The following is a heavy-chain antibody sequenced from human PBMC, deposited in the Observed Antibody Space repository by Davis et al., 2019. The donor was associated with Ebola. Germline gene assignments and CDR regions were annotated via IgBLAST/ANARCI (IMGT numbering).Heavy chain of an antibody. J-gene: IGHJ4*02. CDR3: AREGWIQLWATHFDY. V-gene: IGHV3-7*03. Sequence: GESLKISCAASGFTFSSYWMSWVRQAPGKGLEWVANIKQDGSEKYYVDSVKGRFTISRDNAKNSLYLQMNSLRAEDTAVYYCAREGWIQLWATHFDYWGQGTLVTVSS. CDR2: IKQDGSEK. D-gene: IGHD5-18*01. CDR1: GFTFSSYW.